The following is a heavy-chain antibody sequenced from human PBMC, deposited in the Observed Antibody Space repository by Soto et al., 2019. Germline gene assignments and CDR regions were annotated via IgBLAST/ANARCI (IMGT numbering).Heavy chain of an antibody. Sequence: EVQLVESGGAFVQPGGSLRLSCAASGFTFSSYWMHWLRQVPAEGLVWVSRIKTDGSSTSYADSVKGRCTISRDNAKKTIYLEITRRVGEDTAVYYCARRGVGHYEFDSGGQGTMITVSS. J-gene: IGHJ4*02. V-gene: IGHV3-74*01. CDR1: GFTFSSYW. D-gene: IGHD4-17*01. CDR3: ARRGVGHYEFDS. CDR2: IKTDGSST.